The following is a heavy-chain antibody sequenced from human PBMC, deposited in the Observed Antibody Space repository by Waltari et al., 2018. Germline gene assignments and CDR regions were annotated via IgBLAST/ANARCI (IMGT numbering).Heavy chain of an antibody. D-gene: IGHD2-8*01. J-gene: IGHJ6*04. CDR1: GDSVYSDSAT. CDR3: ARAKGTNVDV. Sequence: QVQLQQSGPGLVQPSQTLSLTCAISGDSVYSDSATWNWIRQSQSRGLEWLGRTYYRSQLFSDYAVSVKSRININPDTSKNQSSLQLNSVTPEDTAVYYCARAKGTNVDVWGKGTTVTVSS. V-gene: IGHV6-1*01. CDR2: TYYRSQLFS.